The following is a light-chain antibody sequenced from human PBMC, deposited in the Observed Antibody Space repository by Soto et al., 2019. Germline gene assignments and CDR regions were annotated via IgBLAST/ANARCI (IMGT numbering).Light chain of an antibody. CDR1: QTISSW. CDR2: KAS. Sequence: DIQMTQSPSTLSGSVGVRVTITCRASQTISSWLAWYQQKPGKAPKLLIYKASTLKRGVPSRFSVSGSGKEFTLTISSLQPDDFATYYCQHYNSYSEAFGQGTKVDIK. CDR3: QHYNSYSEA. V-gene: IGKV1-5*03. J-gene: IGKJ1*01.